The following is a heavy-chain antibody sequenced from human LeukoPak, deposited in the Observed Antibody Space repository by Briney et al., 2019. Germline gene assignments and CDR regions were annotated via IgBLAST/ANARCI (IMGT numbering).Heavy chain of an antibody. J-gene: IGHJ4*02. CDR3: VRDYSATHAFDY. Sequence: PGGSLRLSFAASGFSFSSEVMHWVRQAPGKGPEYVSTITAGGDQTYDAESVKGRFTISRDNSKGTLYLQMGSLRVEDTAVYYCVRDYSATHAFDYWGQGTLVTVSS. CDR2: ITAGGDQT. V-gene: IGHV3-64*02. CDR1: GFSFSSEV. D-gene: IGHD1-26*01.